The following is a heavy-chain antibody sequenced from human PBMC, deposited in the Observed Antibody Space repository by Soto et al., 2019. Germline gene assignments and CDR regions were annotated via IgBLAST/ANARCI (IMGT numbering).Heavy chain of an antibody. J-gene: IGHJ4*02. CDR2: ISGSGGRT. CDR1: GFTFSTYA. Sequence: GGSLRLSCAASGFTFSTYAMSWVRQAPGKGLEWVSGISGSGGRTYYADSVKGRFTISRDNSKNTLYLQMNSLRAEDTAVYYCAKVPYDSSGYYLDYWGQGTLVTVPS. CDR3: AKVPYDSSGYYLDY. D-gene: IGHD3-22*01. V-gene: IGHV3-23*01.